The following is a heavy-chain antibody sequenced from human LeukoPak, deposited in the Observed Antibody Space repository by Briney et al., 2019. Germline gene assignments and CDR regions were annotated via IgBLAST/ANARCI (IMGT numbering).Heavy chain of an antibody. CDR2: IYYSGST. Sequence: SETLSLTCTVSGGSISSSSYYWGWIRQPPGKGLEWIGSIYYSGSTYYNPSLKSRVTISVDTSKNQFSLKLSSVTAADTAVYYCARGGYCSGGSCYIFGYWGQGTLVTVSS. CDR3: ARGGYCSGGSCYIFGY. V-gene: IGHV4-39*07. J-gene: IGHJ4*02. CDR1: GGSISSSSYY. D-gene: IGHD2-15*01.